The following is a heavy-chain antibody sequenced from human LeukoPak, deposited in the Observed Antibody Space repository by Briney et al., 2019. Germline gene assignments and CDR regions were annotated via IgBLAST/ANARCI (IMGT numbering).Heavy chain of an antibody. J-gene: IGHJ6*02. V-gene: IGHV1-3*01. CDR3: ARGYCSSTSCYMDV. D-gene: IGHD2-2*01. CDR1: GHTSTTYA. CDR2: INAGNGNI. Sequence: ASVKVSCKASGHTSTTYAIHWVRQAPGQGLEWMGWINAGNGNIKYSQKLQGRVTITGDTSASTAYMELSSLRSEDTAVYYCARGYCSSTSCYMDVWGQGTTVT.